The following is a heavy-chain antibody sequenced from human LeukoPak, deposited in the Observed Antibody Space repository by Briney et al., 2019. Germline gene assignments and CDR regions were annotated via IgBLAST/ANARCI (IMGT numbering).Heavy chain of an antibody. V-gene: IGHV3-23*01. CDR2: ISGSGGST. J-gene: IGHJ6*03. Sequence: PGGTLRLSCAASGFTFSSYGMSWVRQAPGKGLEWVSDISGSGGSTYYADSVKGRFTISRDNSKNTLYLQMNSLRAEDTAVYYCARALTGYFYYYYYYMDVWGKGTTVTISS. D-gene: IGHD3-9*01. CDR1: GFTFSSYG. CDR3: ARALTGYFYYYYYYMDV.